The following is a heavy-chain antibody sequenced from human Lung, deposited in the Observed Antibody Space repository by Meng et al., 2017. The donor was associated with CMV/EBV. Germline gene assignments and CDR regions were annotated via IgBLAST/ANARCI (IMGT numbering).Heavy chain of an antibody. D-gene: IGHD2-2*01. J-gene: IGHJ3*02. V-gene: IGHV3-30*04. CDR1: GFSFSSYA. CDR3: ARLGVVVPAAQTPAFDI. Sequence: GGSXRLXCAASGFSFSSYAMHWVRQAPGKGLEWVAVISYDGSNKYYADSVKGRFTISRDNSKNTLYLQMNSLRAEDTAVYYCARLGVVVPAAQTPAFDIWXQGTXVTVAS. CDR2: ISYDGSNK.